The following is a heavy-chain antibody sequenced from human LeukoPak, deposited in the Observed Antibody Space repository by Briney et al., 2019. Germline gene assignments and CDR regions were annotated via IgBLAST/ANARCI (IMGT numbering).Heavy chain of an antibody. D-gene: IGHD3-9*01. Sequence: SETLSLTCTVSGDSISSANYYWSWIRQHPGKALEWIGYIYYSGTTNYNSSLKSRVSISVDTSKNQFSLELSSVTAADTAVYYCSRYDILTGRSLEYWGQGTLVTVSS. CDR3: SRYDILTGRSLEY. CDR1: GDSISSANYY. CDR2: IYYSGTT. V-gene: IGHV4-31*03. J-gene: IGHJ4*02.